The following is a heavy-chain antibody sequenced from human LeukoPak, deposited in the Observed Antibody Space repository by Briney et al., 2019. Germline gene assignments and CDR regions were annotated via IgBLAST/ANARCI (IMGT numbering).Heavy chain of an antibody. CDR3: ARPPLWGPRDDAFDI. J-gene: IGHJ3*02. CDR1: GYSFTSYW. Sequence: GESLKISCKGSGYSFTSYWIGWVRQMPGKGLEWMGIIYPGDSDTRYSPSFQGQVTISADKSISTAYLQWSSLKASDTAMYYCARPPLWGPRDDAFDIWGQGTMVTVSS. V-gene: IGHV5-51*01. CDR2: IYPGDSDT. D-gene: IGHD5-24*01.